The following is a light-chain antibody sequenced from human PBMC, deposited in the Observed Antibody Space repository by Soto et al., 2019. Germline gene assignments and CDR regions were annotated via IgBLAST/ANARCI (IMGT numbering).Light chain of an antibody. CDR1: ASNIGSHD. CDR2: RND. CDR3: VAWDDSLSGWV. Sequence: QSVLTQPPSASGTPGQRVTISCSGSASNIGSHDVYWYQHLPGTAPKLLIYRNDQRPSGVPDRFSASKSGTSASLAISGLRSEDEADYYCVAWDDSLSGWVFGGGTKLTVL. J-gene: IGLJ3*02. V-gene: IGLV1-47*02.